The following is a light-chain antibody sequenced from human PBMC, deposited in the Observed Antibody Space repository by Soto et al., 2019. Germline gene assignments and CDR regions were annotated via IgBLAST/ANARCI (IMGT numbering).Light chain of an antibody. V-gene: IGKV1-9*01. J-gene: IGKJ1*01. CDR2: DAS. Sequence: IQLTQSPSSLSASVGDRVTVTCRASQDIRNYLAWYQQKPGKAPKLLICDASTLYSGVPSRFSGSGSGTDFTLTISCLQSEDFATYYCQQYYSYPRTFGQGTKVDIK. CDR1: QDIRNY. CDR3: QQYYSYPRT.